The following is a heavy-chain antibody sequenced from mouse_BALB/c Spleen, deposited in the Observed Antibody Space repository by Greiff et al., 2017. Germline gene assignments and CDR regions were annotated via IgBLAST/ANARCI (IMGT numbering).Heavy chain of an antibody. CDR1: GYTFTSYY. CDR2: INPSNGGT. D-gene: IGHD1-2*01. Sequence: QVQLKQPGAELVKPGASVKLSCKASGYTFTSYYMYWVKQRPGQGLEWMGGINPSNGGTNFNEKFKSKATLTVDKSSSTAYMQLSSLTSEDSAVYYCTRYYYGCYFDCWDQGTTPAVS. J-gene: IGHJ2*01. CDR3: TRYYYGCYFDC. V-gene: IGHV1S81*02.